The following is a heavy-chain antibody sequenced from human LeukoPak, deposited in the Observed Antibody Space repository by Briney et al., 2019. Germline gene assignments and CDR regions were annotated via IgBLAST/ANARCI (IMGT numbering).Heavy chain of an antibody. CDR3: ARDLNPGGSYPIAY. V-gene: IGHV3-11*01. CDR2: ITGSGANV. Sequence: GGSLRLSRAASGFTFSDYFMTWIRQAPGKGLEWVSHITGSGANVYYADSVKGRFTISRDNAKNSLYLQMNSLRAEDTAVYFCARDLNPGGSYPIAYWGQGTLVSVSS. CDR1: GFTFSDYF. J-gene: IGHJ4*02. D-gene: IGHD1-26*01.